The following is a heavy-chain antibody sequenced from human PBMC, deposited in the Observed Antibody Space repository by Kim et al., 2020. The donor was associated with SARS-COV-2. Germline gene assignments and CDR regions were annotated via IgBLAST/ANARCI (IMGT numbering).Heavy chain of an antibody. D-gene: IGHD4-17*01. CDR2: IYYSGST. V-gene: IGHV4-31*03. CDR1: GGSISSGGYY. Sequence: SETLSLTCTVSGGSISSGGYYWSWIRQHPGKGLEWIGYIYYSGSTYYNPSLKSRVTISVDTSKNQFSLKLSSVTAADTAVYYCARGMTTVTTWGDELFDPWGQGTLVTVSS. CDR3: ARGMTTVTTWGDELFDP. J-gene: IGHJ5*02.